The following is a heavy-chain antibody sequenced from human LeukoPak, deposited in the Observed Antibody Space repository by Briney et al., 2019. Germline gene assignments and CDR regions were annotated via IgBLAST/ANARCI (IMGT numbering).Heavy chain of an antibody. V-gene: IGHV3-11*01. J-gene: IGHJ6*03. CDR1: GFSFSDYY. Sequence: PGGSLRLSCAASGFSFSDYYMSWIRRAPGKGLEWVSFISKTDNTKDYADSVRGRFTISRDNTKNSLYLQMNSLRIEDTAVYYCAKDPEYSGYDVYYYMDVWGKGTTVTISS. CDR3: AKDPEYSGYDVYYYMDV. CDR2: ISKTDNTK. D-gene: IGHD5-12*01.